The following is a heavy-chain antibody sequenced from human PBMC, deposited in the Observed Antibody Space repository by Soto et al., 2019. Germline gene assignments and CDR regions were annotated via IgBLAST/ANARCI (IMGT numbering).Heavy chain of an antibody. CDR3: VKTSRLRYTWNEYFDS. CDR1: GFTFSSYA. J-gene: IGHJ4*02. V-gene: IGHV3-23*01. D-gene: IGHD1-1*01. Sequence: GGSLRLSCAASGFTFSSYAMSWVRQAPGKGLEWVSAISGSGGSTYYADSVKGRFTISRDNSKNTLYLQMSSLRAEDTAVYYCVKTSRLRYTWNEYFDSRGQGTLVTVSS. CDR2: ISGSGGST.